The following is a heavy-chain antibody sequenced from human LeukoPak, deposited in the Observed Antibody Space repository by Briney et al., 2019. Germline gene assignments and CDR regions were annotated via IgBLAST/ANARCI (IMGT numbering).Heavy chain of an antibody. V-gene: IGHV4-39*01. CDR3: ARHALYYDFWSGSEGPTVDY. CDR1: GGSIDGSTGH. J-gene: IGHJ4*02. D-gene: IGHD3-3*01. Sequence: SETLSLTCTVSGGSIDGSTGHWGWIRQPPGKGLEWIGSIYYSGSTYYNPSLKSRVTISVDTSKNQFSLKLSSVTAADTAVYYCARHALYYDFWSGSEGPTVDYWGQGTLVTVSS. CDR2: IYYSGST.